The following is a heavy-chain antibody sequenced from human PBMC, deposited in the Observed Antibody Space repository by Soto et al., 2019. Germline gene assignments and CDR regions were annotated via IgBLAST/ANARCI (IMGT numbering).Heavy chain of an antibody. CDR3: ARDVCKGWFGEPVDY. CDR1: GYTFTSYG. Sequence: QVQLVQSGAEVKKPGASVKVSCKASGYTFTSYGISWVRQAPGQGLEWMGWISAYNGNTNYAQKLQGRVTMTTDTSTSTAYMELRSLRSDDRAVYYCARDVCKGWFGEPVDYWGQGTLVTVSS. V-gene: IGHV1-18*01. J-gene: IGHJ4*02. D-gene: IGHD3-10*01. CDR2: ISAYNGNT.